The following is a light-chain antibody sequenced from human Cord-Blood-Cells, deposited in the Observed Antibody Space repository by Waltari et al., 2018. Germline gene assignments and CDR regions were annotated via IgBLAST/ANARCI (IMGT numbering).Light chain of an antibody. Sequence: DIQMTQSPSSLSASVGDRDTITCRASQSISSYLNWYQQKPGQAPKRLLYAASSVQSGVPSRFSGSGSGTDFTLTISRLQPEDFATYYCQQSYSTPYTFGQGTKLEIK. V-gene: IGKV1-39*01. CDR2: AAS. CDR3: QQSYSTPYT. J-gene: IGKJ2*01. CDR1: QSISSY.